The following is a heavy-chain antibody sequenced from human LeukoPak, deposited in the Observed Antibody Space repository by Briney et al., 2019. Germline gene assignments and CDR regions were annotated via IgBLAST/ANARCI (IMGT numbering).Heavy chain of an antibody. CDR3: AFIGARRYFDY. V-gene: IGHV4-39*07. Sequence: SETLSLTCTVSGGSISSSSCYWGWIRQPPGKGLEWIGSIYYSGSTYYNPSLKSRVTISLDTSKNQFSLKLSSVTAADTAVYYCAFIGARRYFDYWGQGTLVTVSS. CDR2: IYYSGST. J-gene: IGHJ4*02. CDR1: GGSISSSSCY. D-gene: IGHD6-6*01.